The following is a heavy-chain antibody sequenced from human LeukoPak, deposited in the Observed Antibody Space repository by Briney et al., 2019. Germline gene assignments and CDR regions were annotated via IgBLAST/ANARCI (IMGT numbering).Heavy chain of an antibody. D-gene: IGHD6-13*01. V-gene: IGHV1-69*05. CDR3: ARDLGIAAARPEW. Sequence: SVKVSCKASGGTFSSYAISWVRQAPGQGLEWMGRIIPIFGTANYAQKFQGRVTITTDESTSTAYMELSSLRSGDTAAYYCARDLGIAAARPEWWGQGTLVTVSS. J-gene: IGHJ4*02. CDR1: GGTFSSYA. CDR2: IIPIFGTA.